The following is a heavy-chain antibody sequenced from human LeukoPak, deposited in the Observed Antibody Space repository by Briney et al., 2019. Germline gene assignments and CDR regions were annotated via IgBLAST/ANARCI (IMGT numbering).Heavy chain of an antibody. V-gene: IGHV5-51*01. J-gene: IGHJ1*01. Sequence: GESLQISCKGSGYTFSNHWIGWVRQMPGKGLEYLGIIYPGDSDTKYSPAFEGHITISVDKSITTAYLQWSSLKASDTAMYYCARPDDNADYILSYWGQGTLVTVSS. CDR1: GYTFSNHW. D-gene: IGHD4-17*01. CDR2: IYPGDSDT. CDR3: ARPDDNADYILSY.